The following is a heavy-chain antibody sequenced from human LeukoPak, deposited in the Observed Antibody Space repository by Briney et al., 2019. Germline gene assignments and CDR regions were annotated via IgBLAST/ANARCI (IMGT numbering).Heavy chain of an antibody. J-gene: IGHJ6*04. Sequence: ASVKVSCKASGYTFTGYYMHWVRQAPGQGLEWMGWISAYNGNTNYAQKLQGRVTMTTDTSTSTAYMELRSLRSDDTAVYYCARASLTAMVLFGDVWGKGTTVTVSS. D-gene: IGHD5-18*01. V-gene: IGHV1-18*04. CDR1: GYTFTGYY. CDR3: ARASLTAMVLFGDV. CDR2: ISAYNGNT.